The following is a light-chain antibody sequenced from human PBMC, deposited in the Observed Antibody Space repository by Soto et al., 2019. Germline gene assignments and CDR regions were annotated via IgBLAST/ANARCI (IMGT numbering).Light chain of an antibody. J-gene: IGLJ2*01. Sequence: QSVLTQPPSVSAAPGQTVSISCSGGSSNIGNNYVSWYQHLPGTAPKLLIYDSNKRPSEIPDRFSASKSGTSATLGITGLQTGDEADYYCGAWDTSLNVMLFGRGTKLTVL. CDR1: SSNIGNNY. V-gene: IGLV1-51*01. CDR2: DSN. CDR3: GAWDTSLNVML.